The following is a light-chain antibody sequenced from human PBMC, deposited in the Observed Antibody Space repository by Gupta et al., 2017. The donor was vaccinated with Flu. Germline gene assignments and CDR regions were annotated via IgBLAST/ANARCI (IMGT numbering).Light chain of an antibody. Sequence: DIEMSQSPDSLAVSLGERATLNSKSSQSVLYSSNNNSYLAWYQQKPGQAPRLLIYCASTRKTGVPDRFSGSGSGTEFTLTISSLQAEDSAVYYCQQYYRWPWTFGQGTKVEIK. CDR2: CAS. J-gene: IGKJ1*01. CDR3: QQYYRWPWT. CDR1: QSVLYSSNNNSY. V-gene: IGKV4-1*01.